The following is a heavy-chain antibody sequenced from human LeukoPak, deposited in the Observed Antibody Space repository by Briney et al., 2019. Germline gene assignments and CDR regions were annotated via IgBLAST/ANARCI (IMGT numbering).Heavy chain of an antibody. CDR3: ARDWGVDTAMDYYYGMDV. J-gene: IGHJ6*02. D-gene: IGHD5-18*01. CDR1: GGTFISYA. Sequence: SVKVSCKASGGTFISYAISWVRQAPGQGREWMGRIIPILGIANYAQKFQGRVTITADKSTSTAYMELSSLRSEDTAVYYCARDWGVDTAMDYYYGMDVWGQGTTVTVSS. CDR2: IIPILGIA. V-gene: IGHV1-69*04.